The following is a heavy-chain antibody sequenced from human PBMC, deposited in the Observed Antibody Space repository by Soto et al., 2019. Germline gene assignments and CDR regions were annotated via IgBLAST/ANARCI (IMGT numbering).Heavy chain of an antibody. CDR1: GGSISSYY. V-gene: IGHV4-59*01. CDR3: ARLQDTAMVDYYGMDV. CDR2: IYYSGST. J-gene: IGHJ6*02. Sequence: SETLSLTCTVSGGSISSYYWSWIRQPPGKGLEWIGYIYYSGSTNYNPSLKSRVTISVDTSKNQFSLKLSSVTAADTAVYYCARLQDTAMVDYYGMDVWGQGTTVTVSS. D-gene: IGHD5-18*01.